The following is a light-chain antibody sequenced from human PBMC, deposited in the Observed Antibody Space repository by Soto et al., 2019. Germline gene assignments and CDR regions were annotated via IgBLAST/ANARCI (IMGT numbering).Light chain of an antibody. Sequence: DIQLTQSPSFLSASVGDTVTITCRASQDLSNYLAWYQQKPGKAPKLLISPTSTSQSGVPSRFSASDSETEFTLTISSLQPEDFATYFCQQLKSPLTFGGGXKV. CDR2: PTS. V-gene: IGKV1-9*01. J-gene: IGKJ4*01. CDR3: QQLKSPLT. CDR1: QDLSNY.